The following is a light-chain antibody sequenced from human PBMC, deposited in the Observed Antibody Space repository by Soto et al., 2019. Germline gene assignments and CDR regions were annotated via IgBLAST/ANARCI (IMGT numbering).Light chain of an antibody. V-gene: IGKV1-5*01. J-gene: IGKJ2*01. CDR3: HQYDSYSPRFT. CDR1: QSISNW. CDR2: DAS. Sequence: DIQMTQSPATLSASVGDRVTITCRASQSISNWLAWYQQKLGKAPKLLIFDASTLEGGVPSRFSGSGSGTEFTLTISSLHPDDFATYYCHQYDSYSPRFTFGQGTKLEMK.